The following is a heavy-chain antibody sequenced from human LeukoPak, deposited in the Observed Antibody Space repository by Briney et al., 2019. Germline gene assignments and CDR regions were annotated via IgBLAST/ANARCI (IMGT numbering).Heavy chain of an antibody. CDR2: ISSTSSAI. V-gene: IGHV3-48*01. D-gene: IGHD2-15*01. CDR3: AKGASGGGTYKDY. Sequence: GGSLRLSCAASGFTFSSYTMNWVRQAPGKGLEWVSYISSTSSAIYYADSVKGHFTISRDNSKNTLYLQMNSLRAEDTAVYYCAKGASGGGTYKDYWGQGTLVTVSS. CDR1: GFTFSSYT. J-gene: IGHJ4*02.